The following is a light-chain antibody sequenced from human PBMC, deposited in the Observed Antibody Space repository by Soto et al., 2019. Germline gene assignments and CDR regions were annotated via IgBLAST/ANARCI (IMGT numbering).Light chain of an antibody. CDR2: DAS. CDR3: QQYNSYSWT. J-gene: IGKJ1*01. CDR1: QSISSN. Sequence: EIVMTQSPATLSVSPGEGATLSCRASQSISSNLAWYQQKPGQAPRLVIFDASTRATGIPDRFSGRGSGTDFTLTISSLQSEDSATYYCQQYNSYSWTFGQGTKVDIK. V-gene: IGKV3-15*01.